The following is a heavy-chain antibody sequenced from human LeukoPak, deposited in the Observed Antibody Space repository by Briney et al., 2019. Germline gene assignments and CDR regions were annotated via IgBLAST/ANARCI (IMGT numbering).Heavy chain of an antibody. CDR2: MNPNSGNT. Sequence: ASVKVSCKASGYTFTSYDINWVRQATGQGLEWMGWMNPNSGNTGYAQKFQGRVTITRNTSISTAYMELSSLRSDDTAVYYCARGKAPHFDYWGQGTLVTVSS. CDR1: GYTFTSYD. V-gene: IGHV1-8*03. J-gene: IGHJ4*02. CDR3: ARGKAPHFDY.